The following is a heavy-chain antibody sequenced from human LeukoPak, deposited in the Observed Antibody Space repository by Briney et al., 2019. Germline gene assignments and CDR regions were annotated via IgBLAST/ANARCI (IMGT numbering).Heavy chain of an antibody. CDR1: GYTFTDYY. D-gene: IGHD4-23*01. V-gene: IGHV1-69-2*01. Sequence: GASVKVSCKASGYTFTDYYMHWVQQAPGKGLEWMGRVDPEDGETIYAEKFQGRVTITADTSTDTAYMELSSLRSEDTAVYYCAKEGLGGGNVDYWGQGTLVTVSS. CDR3: AKEGLGGGNVDY. J-gene: IGHJ4*02. CDR2: VDPEDGET.